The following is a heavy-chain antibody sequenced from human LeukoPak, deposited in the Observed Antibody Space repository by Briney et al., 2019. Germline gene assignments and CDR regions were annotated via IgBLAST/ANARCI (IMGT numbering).Heavy chain of an antibody. D-gene: IGHD6-19*01. CDR2: INPSGGST. J-gene: IGHJ4*02. Sequence: ASVKVSCTASGYTFTSYYMHWVRQAPGRGLEGMGRINPSGGSTSYAQKFKGRVTMTRDTSTSTVYMELSSLRSADTAVYYCARVFPLDGSGWSRLGYWGQGTLVTVSS. CDR3: ARVFPLDGSGWSRLGY. CDR1: GYTFTSYY. V-gene: IGHV1-46*01.